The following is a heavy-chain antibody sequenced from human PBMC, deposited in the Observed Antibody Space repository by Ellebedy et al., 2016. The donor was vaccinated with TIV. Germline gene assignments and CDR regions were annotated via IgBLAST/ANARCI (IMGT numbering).Heavy chain of an antibody. CDR1: GFTFSSYA. V-gene: IGHV3-23*01. D-gene: IGHD3-10*01. J-gene: IGHJ6*02. Sequence: GESLKISXAASGFTFSSYAMSWVRQAPGKGLEWVSAISGSTGGTFYADSVKGRFTISRDNSKNTLYLQMNSLRAEDTAVYYCARANVRSRFGELLWEYGMDVWGQGTTVTVSS. CDR2: ISGSTGGT. CDR3: ARANVRSRFGELLWEYGMDV.